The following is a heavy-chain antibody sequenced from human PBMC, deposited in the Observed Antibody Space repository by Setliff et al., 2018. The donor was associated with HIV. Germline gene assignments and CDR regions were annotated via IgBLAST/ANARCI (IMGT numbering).Heavy chain of an antibody. Sequence: SETLSHTCTVSGGSITSYYWSWIRQPPGKGLEWIGYIYYGGSTNYNPSLRSRLTISVDTSKNQFSLKLSSVTAADTAVYYCARFRVERRLSNWFDPWGQGTLVTVSS. CDR3: ARFRVERRLSNWFDP. V-gene: IGHV4-59*01. CDR2: IYYGGST. D-gene: IGHD1-1*01. CDR1: GGSITSYY. J-gene: IGHJ5*02.